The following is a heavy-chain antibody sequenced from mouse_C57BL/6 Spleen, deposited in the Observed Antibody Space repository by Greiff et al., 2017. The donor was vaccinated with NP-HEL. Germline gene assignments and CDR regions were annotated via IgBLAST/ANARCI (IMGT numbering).Heavy chain of an antibody. D-gene: IGHD2-5*01. CDR3: ASSYYSNYGLFAY. J-gene: IGHJ3*01. Sequence: QVQLKQPGAELVKPGASVKLSCKASGYTFTSYWMHWVKQRPGRGLEWIGRIDPNSGGTKYNEKFKSKATLTVDKPSSTAYMQLSSLTSEDSAVYYCASSYYSNYGLFAYWGQGTLVTVSA. CDR2: IDPNSGGT. CDR1: GYTFTSYW. V-gene: IGHV1-72*01.